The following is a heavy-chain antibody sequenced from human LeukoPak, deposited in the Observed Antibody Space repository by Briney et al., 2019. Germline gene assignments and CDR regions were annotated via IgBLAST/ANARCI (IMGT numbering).Heavy chain of an antibody. CDR3: AKSSGILWFGELSYFDY. CDR1: GFTFSSYW. D-gene: IGHD3-10*01. V-gene: IGHV3-7*01. Sequence: GGSLRLSCAASGFTFSSYWLSWVRQAPGKGLEWVANIKQDGSEKYYADSVKGRFTISRDNSKNTLYLQMNSLRAEDTAVYYCAKSSGILWFGELSYFDYWGQGTLVTVSS. J-gene: IGHJ4*02. CDR2: IKQDGSEK.